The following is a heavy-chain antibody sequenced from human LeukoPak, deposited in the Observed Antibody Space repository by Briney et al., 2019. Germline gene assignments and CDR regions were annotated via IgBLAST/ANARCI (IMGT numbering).Heavy chain of an antibody. V-gene: IGHV4-39*07. J-gene: IGHJ4*02. CDR3: AREGGLAARLYYFDY. Sequence: PSETLSLTCTVSGGSISSSSYYWGWIRQPPGKGLEWIGSIYYSGSTYYNPSLKSRVTISVDTSKNQFSLKLTSVTAADTAVYYCAREGGLAARLYYFDYWGQGTLVTVSS. CDR1: GGSISSSSYY. CDR2: IYYSGST. D-gene: IGHD6-6*01.